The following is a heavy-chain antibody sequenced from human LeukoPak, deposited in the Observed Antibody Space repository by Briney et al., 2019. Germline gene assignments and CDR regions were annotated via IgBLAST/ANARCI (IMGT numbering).Heavy chain of an antibody. CDR2: TRYDGSNK. CDR1: GFSFSSYG. Sequence: GGSLRLSCAASGFSFSSYGIHWVRQAPGKGLEWVAFTRYDGSNKYYADSVKGRFTVSRDNSKNTVYLQMNSLRAEDTAVYYCARGPSYCGGDCYYYFDYWGQGTLVTVSS. CDR3: ARGPSYCGGDCYYYFDY. J-gene: IGHJ4*02. V-gene: IGHV3-30*02. D-gene: IGHD2-21*01.